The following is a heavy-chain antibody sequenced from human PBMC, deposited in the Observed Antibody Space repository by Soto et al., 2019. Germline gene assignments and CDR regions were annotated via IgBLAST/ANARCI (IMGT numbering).Heavy chain of an antibody. CDR2: IGDSSNYI. V-gene: IGHV3-21*01. CDR1: GFIFRSYS. Sequence: GGSLRLSCAAYGFIFRSYSMNWVRQAPGKGLEWVSCIGDSSNYIYYADSVKGRFTISRDNSRNSLYLQMNSLRAEDTAVYYCARALASAASVTAAYWGPGTVVTVSS. D-gene: IGHD2-15*01. J-gene: IGHJ4*02. CDR3: ARALASAASVTAAY.